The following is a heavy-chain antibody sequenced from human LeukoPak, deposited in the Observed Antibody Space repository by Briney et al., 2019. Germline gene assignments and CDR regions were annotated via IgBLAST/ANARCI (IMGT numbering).Heavy chain of an antibody. Sequence: PGGSLRLSCAASGFTSSSYALNWVRQAPGKGLEWVAVISYDGSNKYYADSVKGRFTISRDNSKNTLYLQMNSLRAEDTAVYYCARSLPYYDFWSGYLPYWGQGTLVTVSS. J-gene: IGHJ4*02. CDR3: ARSLPYYDFWSGYLPY. CDR1: GFTSSSYA. CDR2: ISYDGSNK. V-gene: IGHV3-30-3*01. D-gene: IGHD3-3*01.